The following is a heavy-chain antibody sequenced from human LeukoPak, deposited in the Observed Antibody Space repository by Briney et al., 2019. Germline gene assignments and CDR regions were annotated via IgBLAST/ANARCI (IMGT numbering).Heavy chain of an antibody. CDR3: ARQGALVKGIDY. Sequence: ASVKVSCKASGYTFTGYYMHWVRQAPGQGLEWMGWINPNSGVANYAQKFQGRVTMTRDASISTVYMELSRLRSDDTAVYYCARQGALVKGIDYWGQGTLVTVSS. J-gene: IGHJ4*02. CDR1: GYTFTGYY. V-gene: IGHV1-2*02. CDR2: INPNSGVA. D-gene: IGHD6-13*01.